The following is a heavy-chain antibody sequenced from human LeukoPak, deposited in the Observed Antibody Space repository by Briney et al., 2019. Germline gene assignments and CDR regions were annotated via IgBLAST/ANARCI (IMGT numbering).Heavy chain of an antibody. D-gene: IGHD3-3*01. Sequence: ASVKVSCKASGYTFTRYGISCVRQAPGHGLEWMGWISAYNGNTNYAQKLQGRVTMTTDTSTSTAYRELRSLRSDDTAVYYCARDSSPYYDFWSGYRGFDYWGQGTLVTVSS. CDR1: GYTFTRYG. J-gene: IGHJ4*02. V-gene: IGHV1-18*01. CDR2: ISAYNGNT. CDR3: ARDSSPYYDFWSGYRGFDY.